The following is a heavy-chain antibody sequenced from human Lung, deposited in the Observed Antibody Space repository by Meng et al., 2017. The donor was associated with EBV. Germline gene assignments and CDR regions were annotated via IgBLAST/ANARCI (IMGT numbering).Heavy chain of an antibody. V-gene: IGHV7-4-1*02. J-gene: IGHJ4*02. CDR1: GYTFTRHA. CDR3: ARDDNGAPDY. Sequence: QVQRVESGSELKKPGASVKVSCKASGYTFTRHAINWVRQAPGQGLEWMGWMNTKTGNPTYAQGFTGRFVFSLDTSVSTVYLQISSLKAEDTAMYYCARDDNGAPDYWGQGTLVTVSS. CDR2: MNTKTGNP. D-gene: IGHD1-14*01.